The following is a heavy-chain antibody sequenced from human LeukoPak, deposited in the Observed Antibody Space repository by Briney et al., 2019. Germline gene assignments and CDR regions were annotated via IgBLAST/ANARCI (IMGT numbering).Heavy chain of an antibody. Sequence: GASVKVSCKASGYTFTSYGISWVRQAPGQGLEWMGWINPNSGGTNYAQNFQGRVTMTRDTSISTAYMELSRLRSDDTAVYYCAREALNWNWDYWGQGTLVTVSS. J-gene: IGHJ4*02. V-gene: IGHV1-2*02. CDR3: AREALNWNWDY. D-gene: IGHD1-7*01. CDR1: GYTFTSYG. CDR2: INPNSGGT.